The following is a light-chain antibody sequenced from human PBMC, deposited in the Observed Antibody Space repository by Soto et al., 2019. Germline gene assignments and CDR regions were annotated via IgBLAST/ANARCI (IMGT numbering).Light chain of an antibody. CDR3: QQSYISPST. CDR2: AAS. Sequence: DIQMTQSPSSLSASVVDRVTITCRASQSISSYLNWYQQKPGKAPKLLIYAASSLQSGVPSRFSGRGSGTDFTLTISSLQPEDFATYYCQQSYISPSTFGQGTKVEIK. V-gene: IGKV1-39*01. J-gene: IGKJ1*01. CDR1: QSISSY.